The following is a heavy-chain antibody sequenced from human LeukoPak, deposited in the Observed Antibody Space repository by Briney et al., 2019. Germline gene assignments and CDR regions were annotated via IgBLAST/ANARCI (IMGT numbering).Heavy chain of an antibody. CDR3: ARGSTSDWPLEY. J-gene: IGHJ4*02. V-gene: IGHV1-3*01. CDR2: INVHNGDT. CDR1: GYTFINYA. D-gene: IGHD2-21*02. Sequence: ASVXVSCTAXGYTFINYAIHWVRQAPGQRLEWLGWINVHNGDTEYTQKFQGRVTITRDTSARTAYMELSTLRFEDTAVYYCARGSTSDWPLEYWGRGILVTVSS.